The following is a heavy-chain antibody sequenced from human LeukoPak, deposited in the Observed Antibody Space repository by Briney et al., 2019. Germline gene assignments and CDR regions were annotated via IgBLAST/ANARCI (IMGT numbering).Heavy chain of an antibody. V-gene: IGHV3-53*01. Sequence: GGSLRLSCAASGFTFGYYGMNWVRQAPGKGLEWVSAIHTSGDTCYADSVKGRFTISRDTSKNTLYLQINSLRVEDTAVYYCIVFGDSNHWGQGTLVTVSS. D-gene: IGHD4-17*01. CDR3: IVFGDSNH. CDR2: IHTSGDT. J-gene: IGHJ5*02. CDR1: GFTFGYYG.